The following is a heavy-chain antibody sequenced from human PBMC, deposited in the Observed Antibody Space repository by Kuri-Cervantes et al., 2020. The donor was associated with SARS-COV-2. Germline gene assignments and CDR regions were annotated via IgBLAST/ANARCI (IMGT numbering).Heavy chain of an antibody. J-gene: IGHJ5*02. V-gene: IGHV3-23*01. CDR2: ISGSGGTT. CDR1: RFRFSSYD. Sequence: GESLKISCAASRFRFSSYDMAWVRQAPGKGLEWVSGISGSGGTTYYADSVKGRFTISRDNSKNTLYLQVNSVRAEDTAVYYCAKDTLLWTPGGHNWFDPWGQGTLVTVSS. CDR3: AKDTLLWTPGGHNWFDP. D-gene: IGHD3/OR15-3a*01.